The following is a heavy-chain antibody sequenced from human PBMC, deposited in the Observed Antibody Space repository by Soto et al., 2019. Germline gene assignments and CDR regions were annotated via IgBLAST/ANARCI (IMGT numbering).Heavy chain of an antibody. CDR3: VMTTSTSGT. CDR1: GFSFSNYW. CDR2: IKQDGSEK. Sequence: EVQLVESGGGLVQPGGSLRLSCAGSGFSFSNYWMNWVRQAPGKGLAWVANIKQDGSEKNYVDSVKGRFTISRDNAKNSLYLQMNSLRVEDTAVYYCVMTTSTSGTWGQGTVVTVSS. V-gene: IGHV3-7*05. D-gene: IGHD6-13*01. J-gene: IGHJ3*01.